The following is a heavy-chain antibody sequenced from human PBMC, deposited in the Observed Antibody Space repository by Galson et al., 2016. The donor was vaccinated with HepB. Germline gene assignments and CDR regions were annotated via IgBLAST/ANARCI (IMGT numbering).Heavy chain of an antibody. CDR3: AKSRHATPIDFIFNR. J-gene: IGHJ5*02. Sequence: SLRLSCAVSGFTFSSYGMHWVRQAPGKGLEWVAVISDDGSSKYYVPSVKGRFSIPRDNSKDMLYLQMDSLRPEDTAVYYCAKSRHATPIDFIFNRWGQGTLVTVSS. CDR2: ISDDGSSK. D-gene: IGHD2-21*02. V-gene: IGHV3-30*18. CDR1: GFTFSSYG.